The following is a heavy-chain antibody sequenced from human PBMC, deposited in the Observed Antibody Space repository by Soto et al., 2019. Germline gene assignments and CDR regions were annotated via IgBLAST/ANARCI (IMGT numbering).Heavy chain of an antibody. CDR1: GGTFSSYA. Sequence: QVQLVQSGAEVKKPGSSVKVSCKASGGTFSSYAISWVRQAPGQGLEWMGGIIPIFGTANYAQKFQGRVTITADESKSTAYMELSSLRSEDTAVYYCARVFAGVEMAPGEFDYWGQGTLVTVSS. D-gene: IGHD3-10*01. CDR2: IIPIFGTA. CDR3: ARVFAGVEMAPGEFDY. J-gene: IGHJ4*02. V-gene: IGHV1-69*01.